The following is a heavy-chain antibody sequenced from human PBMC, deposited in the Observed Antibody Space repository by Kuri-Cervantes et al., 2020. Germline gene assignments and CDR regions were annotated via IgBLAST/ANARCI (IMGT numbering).Heavy chain of an antibody. V-gene: IGHV3-30*03. CDR3: ARDGLPPSLYYYYYGMDV. CDR2: ISYDGSNK. D-gene: IGHD5-12*01. Sequence: GGSLRLSCAASGFTFSSYGMHWVRQAPGKGLEWVAVISYDGSNKYYADSVKGRFTISRDNSKNTLYLQMNSLRAEDTAVYYCARDGLPPSLYYYYYGMDVWGQGTTVTVSS. J-gene: IGHJ6*02. CDR1: GFTFSSYG.